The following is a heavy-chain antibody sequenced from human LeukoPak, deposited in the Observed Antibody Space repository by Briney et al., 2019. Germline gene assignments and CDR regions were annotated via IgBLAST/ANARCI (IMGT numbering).Heavy chain of an antibody. V-gene: IGHV3-9*01. Sequence: GGSLRLSCAASGFTFSNNAMHWVRQAPGKGLEWVSGISWNSGSIGYADSVRGRFTISRDDAKNSLYLQMNSLRAEDTALYYCAKDIGMTTVTTFAYWGQGTLVTVSS. CDR1: GFTFSNNA. D-gene: IGHD4-17*01. CDR3: AKDIGMTTVTTFAY. CDR2: ISWNSGSI. J-gene: IGHJ4*02.